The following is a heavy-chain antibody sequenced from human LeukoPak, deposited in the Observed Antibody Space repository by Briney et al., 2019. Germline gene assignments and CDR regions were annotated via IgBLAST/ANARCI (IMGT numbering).Heavy chain of an antibody. Sequence: SETLSLTCTVSGGSISNYYWSWIRQPAGKGLEWIGRIYTSGSTNYNPSLKSRVTISVDKSKNQFSLKLSSVTAADTAVYYCAREGDGDYGYYFDYWGQGTLVTVSS. CDR2: IYTSGST. CDR1: GGSISNYY. D-gene: IGHD4-17*01. CDR3: AREGDGDYGYYFDY. J-gene: IGHJ4*02. V-gene: IGHV4-4*07.